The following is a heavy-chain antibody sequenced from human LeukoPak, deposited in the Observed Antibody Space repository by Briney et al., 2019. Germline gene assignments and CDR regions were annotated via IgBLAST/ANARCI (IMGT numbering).Heavy chain of an antibody. V-gene: IGHV3-23*01. CDR2: ISGSGGRT. D-gene: IGHD4-17*01. J-gene: IGHJ4*02. Sequence: GGSLRLSCAPSGFTYNHYAVSWVRQAPGKGLEWVSAISGSGGRTYYADSVKGRFTISRDNSKNTLSLQMNSLRAEDTSVYYCEKKISYDYCDPHFDYWGQGTLVTVSS. CDR1: GFTYNHYA. CDR3: EKKISYDYCDPHFDY.